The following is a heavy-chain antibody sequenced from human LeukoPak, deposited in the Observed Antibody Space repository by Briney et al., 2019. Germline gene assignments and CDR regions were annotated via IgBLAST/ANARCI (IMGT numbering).Heavy chain of an antibody. CDR1: GYTFTGYY. J-gene: IGHJ5*02. CDR3: ARDSSSSIAARPGGTRYDP. V-gene: IGHV1-2*02. D-gene: IGHD6-6*01. Sequence: GASVKVSCKASGYTFTGYYMHWVRQAPGQGLEWMGWINPNSGGTNYAQKFQGRVTMTRDTSISTAYMELSRLRSDDTAVYYCARDSSSSIAARPGGTRYDPWGQGTLVTVSS. CDR2: INPNSGGT.